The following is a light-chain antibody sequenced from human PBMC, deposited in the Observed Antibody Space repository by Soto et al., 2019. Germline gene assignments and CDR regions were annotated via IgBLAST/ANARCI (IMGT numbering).Light chain of an antibody. CDR3: QQYNHWPPIT. J-gene: IGKJ3*01. CDR2: GAS. CDR1: QSVSSN. V-gene: IGKV3-15*01. Sequence: EIVMTQSPATLSVSPGERATLSCRASQSVSSNLAWYQQKPGQAPRLRIYGASTRATGIPARFSGSGSGTEFTLTISSLQSEDFAVNYCQQYNHWPPITFGPGTKVDIK.